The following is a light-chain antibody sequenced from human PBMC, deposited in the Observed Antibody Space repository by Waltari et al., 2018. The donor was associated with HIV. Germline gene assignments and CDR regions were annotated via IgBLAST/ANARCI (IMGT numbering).Light chain of an antibody. Sequence: QSALTQPASVSGSPGQSFTIPCTGTSSDVGDYNYASWYQQHPGKAPKLIIYDVSNRPSGVSNRFSGSKSGNTASLTISGLQTEDEADYYCSSYTSSSTRVFGTGTKVTVL. CDR1: SSDVGDYNY. V-gene: IGLV2-14*01. CDR2: DVS. J-gene: IGLJ1*01. CDR3: SSYTSSSTRV.